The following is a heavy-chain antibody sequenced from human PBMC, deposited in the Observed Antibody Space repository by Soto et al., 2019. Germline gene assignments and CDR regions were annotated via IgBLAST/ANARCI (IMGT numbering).Heavy chain of an antibody. CDR2: IIPILGIA. D-gene: IGHD3-10*01. CDR1: GGTFSSYT. CDR3: AREDYYGSGSLDY. Sequence: QVQLVQSGAAVKKPGSSVKVSCKASGGTFSSYTISWVRQAPGQGLEWMGRIIPILGIANYAQKFRGRVTITADKSTSTAYMELSSLRSEDTAVYYCAREDYYGSGSLDYWGQGTLVTVSS. J-gene: IGHJ4*02. V-gene: IGHV1-69*08.